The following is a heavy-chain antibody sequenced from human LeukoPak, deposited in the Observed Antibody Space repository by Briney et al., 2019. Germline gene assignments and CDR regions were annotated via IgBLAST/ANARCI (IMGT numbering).Heavy chain of an antibody. Sequence: PSETLSLTCTVSRGSIRTADYYWAWVRQSPGEGLEWLGSIYFSGTPYFNPSLKSRVAVSIDTSKNQFSLKVTSVNASDTAVYFCARTSSWYAGAWFDSWGQGTLVTVSS. V-gene: IGHV4-39*01. CDR2: IYFSGTP. CDR1: RGSIRTADYY. J-gene: IGHJ5*01. CDR3: ARTSSWYAGAWFDS. D-gene: IGHD6-13*01.